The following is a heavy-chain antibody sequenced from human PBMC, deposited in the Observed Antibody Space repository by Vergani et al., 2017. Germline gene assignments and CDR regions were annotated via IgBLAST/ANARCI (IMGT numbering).Heavy chain of an antibody. CDR3: VKGGCSSTSCYDYYYYGMDV. CDR1: GFTFSSYA. CDR2: ISSNGGST. D-gene: IGHD2-2*01. V-gene: IGHV3-64D*06. Sequence: EVQLVESGGGLVQPGGSLRLSCSASGFTFSSYAMHWVRQAPGKGLEYVSAISSNGGSTYYADSVQGRFTISRDNSKNTLYLQMSSLRAEDTAVYYCVKGGCSSTSCYDYYYYGMDVWGQGTTVTVSS. J-gene: IGHJ6*02.